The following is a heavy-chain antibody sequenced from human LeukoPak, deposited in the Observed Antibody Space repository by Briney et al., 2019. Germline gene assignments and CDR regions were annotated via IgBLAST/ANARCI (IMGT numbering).Heavy chain of an antibody. J-gene: IGHJ6*03. D-gene: IGHD4-11*01. CDR1: GYTFTSYY. CDR2: INPSGGST. CDR3: ARSTVTTDYYYYYMDV. Sequence: GASVKVSCKASGYTFTSYYMHWVRQAPGQGLEWMGIINPSGGSTSYAQKFQGRVTMTRDTSTSTVYMELSSLRSEDTAVYYCARSTVTTDYYYYYMDVWGKGTTVTVSS. V-gene: IGHV1-46*01.